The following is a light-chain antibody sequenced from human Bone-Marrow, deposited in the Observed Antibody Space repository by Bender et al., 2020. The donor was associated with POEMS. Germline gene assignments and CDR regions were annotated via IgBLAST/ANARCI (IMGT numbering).Light chain of an antibody. CDR2: EDY. V-gene: IGLV3-1*01. Sequence: SYELTQPPSMSVSPGQTASITCSGDQLGDKYVCWYQQRPGQSPVLVIYEDYKRPSGIPGRFSGSNSGNTATLTISGTQAMDEADYYCQTWDSSTVIFGGGIKLTVL. CDR1: QLGDKY. CDR3: QTWDSSTVI. J-gene: IGLJ2*01.